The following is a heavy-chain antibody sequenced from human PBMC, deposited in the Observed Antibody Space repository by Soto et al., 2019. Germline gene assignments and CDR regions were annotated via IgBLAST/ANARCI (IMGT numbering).Heavy chain of an antibody. CDR1: GFTFSSYA. CDR3: AKSGLEPGPFDI. J-gene: IGHJ3*02. Sequence: GGSLRLSCAASGFTFSSYAMSWVRQAPGKGLEWVSAISGSGGSTYYADSVKGRFTISSYNSKNTLYLQMNSLRAEDTAVYYCAKSGLEPGPFDIWGQGTMVXXXS. V-gene: IGHV3-23*01. CDR2: ISGSGGST. D-gene: IGHD1-1*01.